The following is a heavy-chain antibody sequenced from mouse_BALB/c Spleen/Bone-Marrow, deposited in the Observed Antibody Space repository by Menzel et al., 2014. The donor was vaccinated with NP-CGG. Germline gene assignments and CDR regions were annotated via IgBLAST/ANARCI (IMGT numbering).Heavy chain of an antibody. J-gene: IGHJ3*01. CDR2: INPYNGDT. V-gene: IGHV1-20*02. CDR1: GYSFTGYF. CDR3: ARGGNYQAWFAY. D-gene: IGHD2-1*01. Sequence: EVQLQQSGPELVKPGASVKISCKASGYSFTGYFMNWVMQSHGKSLEWIGRINPYNGDTFYNQKFKGKATLTVDKSSSTAHMELRSLASEDSAVYYCARGGNYQAWFAYWGQGTVVTVSA.